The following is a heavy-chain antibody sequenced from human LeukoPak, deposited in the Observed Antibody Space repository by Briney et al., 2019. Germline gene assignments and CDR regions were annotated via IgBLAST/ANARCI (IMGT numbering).Heavy chain of an antibody. D-gene: IGHD3-10*01. CDR1: GYSFTSYS. J-gene: IGHJ5*02. CDR2: INPTDGSA. Sequence: ASVKVSCKSSGYSFTSYSMHWVRQAPGQGLEWMGIINPTDGSASYAQKFQGRVTMTRDMSTSTVYMDLRSLRSDDRAVYFCARGHGSGSTNGFDPWGQGTLVTVSS. V-gene: IGHV1-46*01. CDR3: ARGHGSGSTNGFDP.